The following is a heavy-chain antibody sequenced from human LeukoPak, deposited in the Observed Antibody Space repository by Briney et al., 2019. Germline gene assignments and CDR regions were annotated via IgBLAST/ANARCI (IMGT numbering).Heavy chain of an antibody. CDR2: ITTSGTYI. D-gene: IGHD3-22*01. Sequence: KAGTSLRLSCAASGFTFTRFNMNWVRQAPGKGLELVSSITTSGTYIYYADSVKGRFTISRDNAKNSLYLQMNSLRAEDTAVYYCARPFYYDSNGGEGMDVWGQGTTVTVSS. V-gene: IGHV3-21*06. J-gene: IGHJ6*02. CDR3: ARPFYYDSNGGEGMDV. CDR1: GFTFTRFN.